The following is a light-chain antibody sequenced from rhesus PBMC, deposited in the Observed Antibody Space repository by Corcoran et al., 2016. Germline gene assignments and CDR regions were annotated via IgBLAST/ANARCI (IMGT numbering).Light chain of an antibody. Sequence: DIQMTQSPSSLSASVGDTVTITCRASQGISSGLAWYQQKPGEAPKLLIYKASSLETGVPSRFSGSGTGTAFNLTISSLQSEDFATYYCQQYSSSPRTFGQGTKVEIK. CDR3: QQYSSSPRT. V-gene: IGKV1-22*01. CDR2: KAS. CDR1: QGISSG. J-gene: IGKJ1*01.